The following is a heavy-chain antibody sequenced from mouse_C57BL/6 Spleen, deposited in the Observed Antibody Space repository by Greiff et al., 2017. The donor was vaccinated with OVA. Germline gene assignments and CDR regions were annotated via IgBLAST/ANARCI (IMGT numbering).Heavy chain of an antibody. CDR1: GYTFTSYW. CDR2: IYPGSGST. Sequence: QVQLQQPGAELVKPGASVKMSCKASGYTFTSYWITWVKQRPGQGLEWIGDIYPGSGSTNYNEKFKSKATLTVDTSSSTAYMQLSSLTSEDSAVYYCARDYVVTGGMDYWGQGTSVTVSS. J-gene: IGHJ4*01. CDR3: ARDYVVTGGMDY. D-gene: IGHD2-2*01. V-gene: IGHV1-55*01.